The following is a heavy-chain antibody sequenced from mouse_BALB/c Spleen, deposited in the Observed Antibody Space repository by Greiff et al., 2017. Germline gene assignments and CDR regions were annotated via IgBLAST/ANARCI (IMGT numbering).Heavy chain of an antibody. CDR2: INPSNGGT. Sequence: QVKLQQSGAELVKPGASVKLSCKASGYTFTSYYMYWVKQRPGQGLEWIGEINPSNGGTNFNEKFKSKATLTVDKSSSTAYMQLSSLTSEDSAVYYCTRKKLYYGYGDFDYWGQGTTLTVSS. D-gene: IGHD1-2*01. CDR1: GYTFTSYY. J-gene: IGHJ2*01. CDR3: TRKKLYYGYGDFDY. V-gene: IGHV1S81*02.